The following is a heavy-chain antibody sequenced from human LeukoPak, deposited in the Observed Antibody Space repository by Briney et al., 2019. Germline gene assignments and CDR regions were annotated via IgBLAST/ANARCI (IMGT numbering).Heavy chain of an antibody. Sequence: GGSLRLSCAASGFTFSSYGMHWVRQAPGKGLEWVAVISYDGSNKYYADSVKGRFTISRDNSKNTLYLQMNSLRAEDTAVYYCAKGSMYSSGWLNWGQGTLVTVSS. CDR1: GFTFSSYG. J-gene: IGHJ4*02. D-gene: IGHD6-19*01. CDR2: ISYDGSNK. CDR3: AKGSMYSSGWLN. V-gene: IGHV3-30*18.